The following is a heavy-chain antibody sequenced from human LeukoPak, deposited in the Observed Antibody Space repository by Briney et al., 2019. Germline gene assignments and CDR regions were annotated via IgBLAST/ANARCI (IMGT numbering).Heavy chain of an antibody. CDR3: ARGQSMYY. CDR2: ISPHSHTT. V-gene: IGHV1-18*01. J-gene: IGHJ4*02. D-gene: IGHD2-8*01. Sequence: ASVKVSCKASGYTFNKYFISWVRQAPGQGLEWVGWISPHSHTTHYAEKVQGRVTMTTDTSTTTVYMELRSLRPDDTAAYFCARGQSMYYWGQGTPVTVSS. CDR1: GYTFNKYF.